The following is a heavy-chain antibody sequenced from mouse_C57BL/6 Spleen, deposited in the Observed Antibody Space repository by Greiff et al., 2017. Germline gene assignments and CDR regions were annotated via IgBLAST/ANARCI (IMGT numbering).Heavy chain of an antibody. CDR3: ANLPQGY. V-gene: IGHV1-69*01. Sequence: QVQLQQPGAELVMPGASVKLSCKASGYTFTSYWMHWVKQRPGQGLEWIGEIDPSDSYTNYHQKFKGKSTLTVDKSSSTAYMQLSRLTSEDSAVYYCANLPQGYWGQGTTLTVSS. J-gene: IGHJ2*01. CDR2: IDPSDSYT. CDR1: GYTFTSYW.